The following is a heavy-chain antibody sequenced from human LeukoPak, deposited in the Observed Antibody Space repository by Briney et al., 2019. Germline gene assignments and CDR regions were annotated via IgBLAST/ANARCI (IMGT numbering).Heavy chain of an antibody. D-gene: IGHD2-21*02. J-gene: IGHJ2*01. Sequence: GGSLRLSCAASGFSFGGYALHWVRQAPGKGLEWVASISWNSGDIVHADSVKGRFTISRDNAKNSLYLQMDSLRTEDTALYYCVKSGGYATAIRYFDLWGRGTLVTVSS. V-gene: IGHV3-9*01. CDR3: VKSGGYATAIRYFDL. CDR1: GFSFGGYA. CDR2: ISWNSGDI.